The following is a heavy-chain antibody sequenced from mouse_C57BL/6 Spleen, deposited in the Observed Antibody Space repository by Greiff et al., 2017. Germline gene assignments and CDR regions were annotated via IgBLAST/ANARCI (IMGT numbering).Heavy chain of an antibody. CDR2: ISDGGSYT. Sequence: EVQVVESGGGLVKPGGSLKLSCAASGFTFSSYAMSWVRQTPEKRLEWVATISDGGSYTYYPDNVKGRFTISRDNAKNNLYLQMSHLKSEDTAMYYCARGGAYGSISYWYFDVWGTGTTVTVSS. J-gene: IGHJ1*03. CDR1: GFTFSSYA. V-gene: IGHV5-4*01. D-gene: IGHD1-1*01. CDR3: ARGGAYGSISYWYFDV.